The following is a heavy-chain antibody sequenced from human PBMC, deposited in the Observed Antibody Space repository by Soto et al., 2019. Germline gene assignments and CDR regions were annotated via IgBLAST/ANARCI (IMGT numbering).Heavy chain of an antibody. Sequence: QVQLQESGPGLVKPSQTLSLTCTVSGGSITTGGYYWSWIRQHPGKGLEWIGYIYYSGSTSYNPSLNSRITMSVDTSKTQFSLKLNSVTAADTAVYYCARDDTRAGYDYWGQGTLVTVSS. V-gene: IGHV4-31*03. CDR2: IYYSGST. CDR1: GGSITTGGYY. CDR3: ARDDTRAGYDY. J-gene: IGHJ4*02. D-gene: IGHD5-18*01.